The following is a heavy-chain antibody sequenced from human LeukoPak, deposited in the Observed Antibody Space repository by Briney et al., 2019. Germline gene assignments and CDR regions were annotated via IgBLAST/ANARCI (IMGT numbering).Heavy chain of an antibody. V-gene: IGHV3-48*01. CDR2: ISSSSSTI. CDR3: GADYYMDV. Sequence: PGGSLRLSCAASGFTFSSYSMNWVRQAPGKGLEWVSYISSSSSTIYYAGSVKGRFTISRDNAKNSLYLQMNSLRAEDTAVYYCGADYYMDVWGKGTTVTVSS. J-gene: IGHJ6*03. CDR1: GFTFSSYS.